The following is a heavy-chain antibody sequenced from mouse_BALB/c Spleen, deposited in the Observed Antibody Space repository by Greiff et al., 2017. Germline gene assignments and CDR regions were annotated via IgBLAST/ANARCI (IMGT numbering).Heavy chain of an antibody. J-gene: IGHJ4*01. CDR2: ISSGSSTI. CDR3: TRRTAYSYAMDY. CDR1: GFTFSSFG. D-gene: IGHD2-10*01. Sequence: EVQGVESGGGLVQPGGSRKLSCAASGFTFSSFGMHWVRQAPEKGLEWVAYISSGSSTIYYADTVKGRFTISRDNPKNTLFLQMTSLRSEDTAMYYCTRRTAYSYAMDYWGQGTSVTDSS. V-gene: IGHV5-17*02.